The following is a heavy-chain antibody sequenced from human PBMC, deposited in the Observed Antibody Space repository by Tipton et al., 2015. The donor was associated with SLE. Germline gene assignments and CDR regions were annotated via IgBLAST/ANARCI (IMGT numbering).Heavy chain of an antibody. CDR1: GVSISGHF. J-gene: IGHJ3*02. Sequence: TLSLTCTMSGVSISGHFLGWIRQPPGKGLEWIGYIFHTGNTNYNPSLKSRVTISLDASKNQFSVRLRSVTSADTAVYYCARYASQMGIRVFDIWGQGTMVTVS. D-gene: IGHD3-16*01. V-gene: IGHV4-59*11. CDR2: IFHTGNT. CDR3: ARYASQMGIRVFDI.